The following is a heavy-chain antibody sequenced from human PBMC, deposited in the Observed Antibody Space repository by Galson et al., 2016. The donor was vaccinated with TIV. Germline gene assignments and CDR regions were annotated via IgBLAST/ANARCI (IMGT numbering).Heavy chain of an antibody. CDR3: ARGGPGCSSTSCYGALDP. Sequence: SVKVSCKASGGAFSSDAISWVRQAPGQGLEWMGGIIPIFGSANYALKFQGRVTITADESTTTAYMELSSLRVEDTAVYYCARGGPGCSSTSCYGALDPWGQGTLVTVSS. CDR2: IIPIFGSA. V-gene: IGHV1-69*13. D-gene: IGHD2-2*01. J-gene: IGHJ5*02. CDR1: GGAFSSDA.